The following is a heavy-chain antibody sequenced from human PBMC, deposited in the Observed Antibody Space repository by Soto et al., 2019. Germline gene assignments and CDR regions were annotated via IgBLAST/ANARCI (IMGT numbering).Heavy chain of an antibody. D-gene: IGHD4-17*01. J-gene: IGHJ4*01. V-gene: IGHV3-15*07. CDR3: TTDSYMTNIIVRFDY. Sequence: PGGSLRLSCAASGCNFSNAWINWVRQAPGKGLEWVGRVKSKTDGGTTDFAAPVKGRFAISRDDSKNMVYLEMNSLKTEDTAIYYCTTDSYMTNIIVRFDYWGHGTLVTVSS. CDR2: VKSKTDGGTT. CDR1: GCNFSNAW.